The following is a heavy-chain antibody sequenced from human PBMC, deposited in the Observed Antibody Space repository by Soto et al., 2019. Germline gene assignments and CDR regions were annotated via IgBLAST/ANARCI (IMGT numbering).Heavy chain of an antibody. J-gene: IGHJ4*02. CDR3: ARASGSYYLGVDY. D-gene: IGHD1-26*01. V-gene: IGHV1-69*02. CDR1: GGTFSSYT. CDR2: IIPILGIA. Sequence: QVQLVQSGAEVKKPGSSVKVSCKASGGTFSSYTISWVRQAPGQGLEWMGRIIPILGIANYAQKFQGRVTSTADKSTSTAYMELSSLRSEDTAVYYCARASGSYYLGVDYWGQGTLVTVSS.